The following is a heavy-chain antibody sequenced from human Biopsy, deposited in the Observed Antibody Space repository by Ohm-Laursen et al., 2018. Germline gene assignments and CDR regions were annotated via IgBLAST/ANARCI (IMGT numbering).Heavy chain of an antibody. D-gene: IGHD4-17*01. CDR3: AKDLGLNYSDRFLFYYGMDV. J-gene: IGHJ6*02. Sequence: SLRLSCAASGFTFDDYAMHWVRQVPGKGLEWVSGISWNSDDIGYADSVKGRFTISRDNARNAPHLQMNSLRTEDTALYYCAKDLGLNYSDRFLFYYGMDVWGRGTTVTVSS. V-gene: IGHV3-9*01. CDR1: GFTFDDYA. CDR2: ISWNSDDI.